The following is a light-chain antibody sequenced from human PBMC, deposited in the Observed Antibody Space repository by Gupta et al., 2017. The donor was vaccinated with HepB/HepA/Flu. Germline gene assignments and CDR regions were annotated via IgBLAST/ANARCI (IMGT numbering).Light chain of an antibody. CDR3: QAWDSSTLWV. J-gene: IGLJ3*02. CDR1: KLGDKY. Sequence: SYELTQPPSVSVSPGQTASITCSGDKLGDKYACWYQQKPGQSPVLVIYQDSKRPSGIPERFSGSNSGNTATLTISGTQAMEEADYYCQAWDSSTLWVFGGGTKLTVL. V-gene: IGLV3-1*01. CDR2: QDS.